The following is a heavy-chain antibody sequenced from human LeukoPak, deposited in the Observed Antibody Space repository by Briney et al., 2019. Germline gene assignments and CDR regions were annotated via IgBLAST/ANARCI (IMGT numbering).Heavy chain of an antibody. Sequence: SETLSLTCAVSGYSISSGYYWGWIRQPPGKGLEWIGSLYHNGSTYYNPSLQSRVTTSVDTSKNQFSLKLSSVTAADTAVYFCARVAAGSRYYFDDWGQGTLVTVSS. J-gene: IGHJ4*02. V-gene: IGHV4-38-2*01. CDR1: GYSISSGYY. D-gene: IGHD2-15*01. CDR2: LYHNGST. CDR3: ARVAAGSRYYFDD.